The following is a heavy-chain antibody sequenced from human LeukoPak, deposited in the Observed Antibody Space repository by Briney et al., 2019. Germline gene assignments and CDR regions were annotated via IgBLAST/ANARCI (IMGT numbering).Heavy chain of an antibody. CDR2: ISGTGGST. D-gene: IGHD1-26*01. V-gene: IGHV3-23*01. CDR3: AKGGIVGAIGY. Sequence: PGGSLRLSCAASGFTFSSYAMSWVRQAPGEGLQWVSAISGTGGSTYYADSVKGRFTISRDNSKNTLYLQMNSLRAEDTAVYYCAKGGIVGAIGYWGQGTLVTVSS. J-gene: IGHJ4*02. CDR1: GFTFSSYA.